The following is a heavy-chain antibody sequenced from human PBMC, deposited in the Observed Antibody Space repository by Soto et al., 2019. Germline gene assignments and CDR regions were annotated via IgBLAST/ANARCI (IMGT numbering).Heavy chain of an antibody. V-gene: IGHV4-31*03. J-gene: IGHJ6*02. CDR2: IYYSGST. CDR3: ARDTASSSWTIYGMDV. D-gene: IGHD6-13*01. Sequence: PSETLSLTCTVSGGSISSGGYYWSWIRQHPGKGLEWIGYIYYSGSTYYNPSLKSRVTISVDTSKNQFSLKLSSVTAADTAVYYCARDTASSSWTIYGMDVWGQGTTVTVSS. CDR1: GGSISSGGYY.